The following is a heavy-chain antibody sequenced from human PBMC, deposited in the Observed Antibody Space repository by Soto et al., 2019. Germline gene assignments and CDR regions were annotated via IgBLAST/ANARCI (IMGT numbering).Heavy chain of an antibody. Sequence: GGSLRLSCAASGFTFSSYSMNWVRQAPGKGLEWVSSISSSSSYIYYADSVKGRFTISRDNAKNSLYLQMNGLRAEDTAVYYCARGDSGHEPVPYYYYGMDVWGQGTTVTVSS. CDR1: GFTFSSYS. CDR3: ARGDSGHEPVPYYYYGMDV. CDR2: ISSSSSYI. J-gene: IGHJ6*02. V-gene: IGHV3-21*01. D-gene: IGHD5-12*01.